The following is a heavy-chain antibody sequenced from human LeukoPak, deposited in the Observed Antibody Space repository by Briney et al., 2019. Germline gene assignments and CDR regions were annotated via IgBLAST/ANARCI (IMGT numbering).Heavy chain of an antibody. J-gene: IGHJ6*03. V-gene: IGHV1-69*13. CDR3: ARLRTGESYYYYYYMDV. CDR2: IIPIFGTA. Sequence: ASVKVSCKASGGTFSSYAISWVRQAPGQGLEWMGGIIPIFGTANYAQKFQGRVTITADESTSTAYMELSSLRSEDTAVDYCARLRTGESYYYYYYMDVWGKGATVTVSS. D-gene: IGHD7-27*01. CDR1: GGTFSSYA.